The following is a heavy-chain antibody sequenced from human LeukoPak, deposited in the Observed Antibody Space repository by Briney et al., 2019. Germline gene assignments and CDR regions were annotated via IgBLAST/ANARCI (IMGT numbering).Heavy chain of an antibody. CDR2: ISGSGGST. CDR3: AKDDPEQWLAQATDY. CDR1: GFTVSSNY. V-gene: IGHV3-23*01. Sequence: TGGSLRLSCAASGFTVSSNYMSWVRQAPGKGLEWVSAISGSGGSTYYADSVKGRFTISRDNSKNTLCLQMNSLRAEDTAVYYCAKDDPEQWLAQATDYWGQGTLVTVSS. J-gene: IGHJ4*02. D-gene: IGHD6-19*01.